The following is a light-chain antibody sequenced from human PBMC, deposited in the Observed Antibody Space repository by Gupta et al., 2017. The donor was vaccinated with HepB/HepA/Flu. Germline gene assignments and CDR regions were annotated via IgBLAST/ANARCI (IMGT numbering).Light chain of an antibody. CDR3: QQYNNSLT. CDR2: GAS. Sequence: EIVMTQSPATLSVSPGERATLSCRSRQSVSSNLAWYQQKPGQAPRLLIYGASTRASVIPDMFSGTGSGTEFTLTSISRQYEDIAVYYWQQYNNSLTFGQGTQVEIK. V-gene: IGKV3-15*01. CDR1: QSVSSN. J-gene: IGKJ5*01.